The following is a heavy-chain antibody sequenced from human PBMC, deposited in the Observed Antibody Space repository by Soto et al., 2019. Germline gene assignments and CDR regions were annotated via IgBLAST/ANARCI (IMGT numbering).Heavy chain of an antibody. CDR2: INHSGST. J-gene: IGHJ3*02. Sequence: QVQLQQWGAGLLKPSETLSLTCAVYGGSFSGYYWSWIRQPPGKGLEWIGEINHSGSTNYNPSLKIRVTISVDTSKNQFSLKLSSVTAADTAVYYCARENGQDAFDIWGQGTMVTVSS. V-gene: IGHV4-34*01. CDR3: ARENGQDAFDI. CDR1: GGSFSGYY.